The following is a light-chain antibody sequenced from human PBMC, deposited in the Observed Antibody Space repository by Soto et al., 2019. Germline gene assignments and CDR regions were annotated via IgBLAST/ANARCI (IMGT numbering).Light chain of an antibody. CDR3: SSYTSSSTRV. V-gene: IGLV2-14*01. CDR2: EVS. Sequence: QAASVSGSPGQSITISCTGTSSDVGGYNYVSWYQQHPGKAPKLMIYEVSNRPSGVSNRFSGSKSGNTASLTISGLQAEDEADYYCSSYTSSSTRVFGGGTQLTVL. J-gene: IGLJ3*02. CDR1: SSDVGGYNY.